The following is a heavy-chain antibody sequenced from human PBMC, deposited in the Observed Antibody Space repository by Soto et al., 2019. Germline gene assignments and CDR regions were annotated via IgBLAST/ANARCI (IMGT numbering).Heavy chain of an antibody. J-gene: IGHJ6*02. CDR3: ARAPLGYCISTSCYALPSYYYYYGMDV. CDR2: IIPILDIT. V-gene: IGHV1-69*02. Sequence: SVKVSCKASGGTFSSYIITWVRQAPGQGLEWMGRIIPILDITYYAQRFQGRVTITADKSTSTAYMELSSLRSEDTAVYYCARAPLGYCISTSCYALPSYYYYYGMDVWGQGTTVTVSS. CDR1: GGTFSSYI. D-gene: IGHD2-2*01.